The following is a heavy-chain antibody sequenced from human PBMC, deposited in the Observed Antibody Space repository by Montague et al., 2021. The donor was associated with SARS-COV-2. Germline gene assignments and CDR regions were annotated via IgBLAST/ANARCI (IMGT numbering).Heavy chain of an antibody. CDR2: IKQDGSEK. D-gene: IGHD5-18*01. CDR3: ARESGDTAMVGGMDV. J-gene: IGHJ6*02. CDR1: GFTFSSYW. Sequence: PLRLSCAASGFTFSSYWMSWVRQAPGKGLEWAANIKQDGSEKYYVDSVKGRFTISRDNAKNSLYLQMNSLRVEDTAVYYCARESGDTAMVGGMDVWGQGTTVTVSS. V-gene: IGHV3-7*03.